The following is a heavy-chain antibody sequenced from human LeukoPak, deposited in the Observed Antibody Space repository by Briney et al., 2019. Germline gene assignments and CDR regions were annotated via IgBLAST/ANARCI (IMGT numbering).Heavy chain of an antibody. CDR1: GYTFTSYD. J-gene: IGHJ5*02. D-gene: IGHD1-26*01. CDR3: ARGSRIGSWFAP. V-gene: IGHV1-8*01. CDR2: MNPNSGNT. Sequence: AASVKVSCKASGYTFTSYDINWVRQATGHGLEGMGWMNPNSGNTGYAQKFQGRVTMTRNTSISTAYMELSSLRSEDTAVYYCARGSRIGSWFAPWGQGTLVTVSS.